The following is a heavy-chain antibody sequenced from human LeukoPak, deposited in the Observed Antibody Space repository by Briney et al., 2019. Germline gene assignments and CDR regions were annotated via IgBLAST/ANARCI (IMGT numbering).Heavy chain of an antibody. V-gene: IGHV3-33*01. Sequence: GGSLRLSCAASGFTFSSYGMHWVRQAPGKGLEWVAVIWYDGSNKYYADSMKSRFTISRDNSKNTLYLQMNSLRAEDTAVYYCARDIDRLDYWGQGTLVTVSS. CDR2: IWYDGSNK. CDR3: ARDIDRLDY. CDR1: GFTFSSYG. J-gene: IGHJ4*02. D-gene: IGHD3-16*02.